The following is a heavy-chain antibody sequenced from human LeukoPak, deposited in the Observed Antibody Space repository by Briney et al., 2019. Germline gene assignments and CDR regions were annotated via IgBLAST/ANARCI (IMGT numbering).Heavy chain of an antibody. Sequence: SETLSLTCTVSGASISSGGYYWNWIRQHPGKGLEWIGYIYYSESIYYNPSLKSRSTFSLDRSKNQFSLKLSSVTAADTAVYFCARGGAADLLDYGGQGTLATVSS. J-gene: IGHJ4*02. CDR3: ARGGAADLLDY. V-gene: IGHV4-31*03. CDR2: IYYSESI. CDR1: GASISSGGYY. D-gene: IGHD6-13*01.